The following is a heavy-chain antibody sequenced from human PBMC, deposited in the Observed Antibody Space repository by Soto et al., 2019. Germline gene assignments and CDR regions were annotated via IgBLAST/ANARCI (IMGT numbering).Heavy chain of an antibody. V-gene: IGHV3-11*01. CDR2: ISSSGSTI. J-gene: IGHJ6*02. D-gene: IGHD2-15*01. CDR3: ARGGYCSGGRCLWTSTGMDV. CDR1: GFSFSDYY. Sequence: QVHLVESGGGLVKPGGSLRLSCAASGFSFSDYYMSWVRQAPGKGLEWISYISSSGSTIFYAPSVKGRFTISRDNAKNSLELQMDRLRAEDTAVYFCARGGYCSGGRCLWTSTGMDVWGRGTTVTVSS.